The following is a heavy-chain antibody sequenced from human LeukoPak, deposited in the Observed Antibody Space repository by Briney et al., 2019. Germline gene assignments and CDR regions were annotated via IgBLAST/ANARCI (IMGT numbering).Heavy chain of an antibody. CDR3: ATEGSYYDSIGYYLFGY. CDR1: GYTLTELS. J-gene: IGHJ4*02. Sequence: GASVKVSCKVSGYTLTELSMHWVRQAPGKGLEWMGGFDPEDGETIYAQKFQGRVTMTEDTSTDTAYMELSSLRSEDTAVYYCATEGSYYDSIGYYLFGYWGQGTLVTVSS. D-gene: IGHD3-22*01. CDR2: FDPEDGET. V-gene: IGHV1-24*01.